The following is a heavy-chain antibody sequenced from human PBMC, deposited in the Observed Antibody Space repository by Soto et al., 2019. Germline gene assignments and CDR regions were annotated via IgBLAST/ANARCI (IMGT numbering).Heavy chain of an antibody. D-gene: IGHD3-3*01. CDR3: ARDFTQVDDFWSGYPSRGFDP. CDR1: GGSTNSRSDY. Sequence: SETLSLTCTVSGGSTNSRSDYWGWIRQPPGKGLEWIGSVYYSGSTHDNPSLQSRVTISVDTSRNQFSLNLISVTAADTAVYYCARDFTQVDDFWSGYPSRGFDPWGQGTLVTVSS. J-gene: IGHJ5*02. V-gene: IGHV4-39*02. CDR2: VYYSGST.